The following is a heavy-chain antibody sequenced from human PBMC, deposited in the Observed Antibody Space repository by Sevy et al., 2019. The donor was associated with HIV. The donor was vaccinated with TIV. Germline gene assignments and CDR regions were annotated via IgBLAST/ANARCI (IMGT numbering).Heavy chain of an antibody. D-gene: IGHD3-9*01. CDR3: AKGNYDILTGYRTGSAFDI. CDR1: GFRFSSYA. CDR2: ISDSGDST. J-gene: IGHJ3*02. V-gene: IGHV3-23*01. Sequence: GGCLRLSCAASGFRFSSYAMSWVRQAPGKGLEWVSVISDSGDSTYYADSVKGRFTISRDNSKNTLYLQMNSLRAEDTAVYYCAKGNYDILTGYRTGSAFDIWDQGTMVTVSS.